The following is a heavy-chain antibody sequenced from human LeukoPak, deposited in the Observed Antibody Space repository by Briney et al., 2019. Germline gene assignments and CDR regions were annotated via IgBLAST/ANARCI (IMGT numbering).Heavy chain of an antibody. D-gene: IGHD3/OR15-3a*01. CDR2: IYYIGST. Sequence: SETLSLTCTVSGGSISSYYWSWIRQPPGKGLEWIGYIYYIGSTNYNPSLKSRVTISVDTSKNQFSLKLSSVTAADTAVYYCARGNGLVIFDYYYYMDVWGEGTTVTISS. CDR1: GGSISSYY. CDR3: ARGNGLVIFDYYYYMDV. V-gene: IGHV4-59*01. J-gene: IGHJ6*03.